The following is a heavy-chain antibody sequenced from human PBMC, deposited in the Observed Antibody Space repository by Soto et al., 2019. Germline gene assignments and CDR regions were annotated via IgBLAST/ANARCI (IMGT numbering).Heavy chain of an antibody. J-gene: IGHJ4*02. V-gene: IGHV4-34*01. D-gene: IGHD3-9*01. CDR1: GGSFSGYY. CDR2: INHSGST. Sequence: QVQLQQWGAGLLKPSETLSHTCAVYGGSFSGYYWSWMRQPPGKGLEWIGEINHSGSTNYNPSLKSRVTISVDTSKNQFSLKLSSVTAADTAVYYCARRALRYFDPYYFDYWGQGTLVTVSS. CDR3: ARRALRYFDPYYFDY.